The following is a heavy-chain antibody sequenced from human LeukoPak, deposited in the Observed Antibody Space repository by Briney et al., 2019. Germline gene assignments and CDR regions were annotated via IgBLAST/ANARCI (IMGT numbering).Heavy chain of an antibody. V-gene: IGHV4-59*01. CDR1: GGSISSYY. Sequence: PSDTLSLTCTVSGGSISSYYWSWIRQPPGKGLEWIGYIYYSGSTNYNPSLKSRVTISVDTTKNQFSLKLSSVTAADTAVYYCARDRSYAFDIWGQGTMVTVSS. CDR3: ARDRSYAFDI. D-gene: IGHD3-10*01. J-gene: IGHJ3*02. CDR2: IYYSGST.